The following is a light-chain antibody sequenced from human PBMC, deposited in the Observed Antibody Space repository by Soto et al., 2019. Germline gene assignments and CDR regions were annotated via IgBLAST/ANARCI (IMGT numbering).Light chain of an antibody. V-gene: IGLV2-14*01. CDR3: SSYTSSNSDV. CDR1: SSDVSGYNY. Sequence: QSALTQPASVSGSPGQSITISCTGTSSDVSGYNYVSWYQQHPGKAPKLMIYDVSNRPSGVSNRFFGSKSGNTASLTISGLQAEDEADYYCSSYTSSNSDVFGTGTKLTVL. J-gene: IGLJ1*01. CDR2: DVS.